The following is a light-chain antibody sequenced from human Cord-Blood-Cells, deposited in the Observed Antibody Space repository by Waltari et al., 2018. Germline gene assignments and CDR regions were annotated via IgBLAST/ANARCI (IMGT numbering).Light chain of an antibody. CDR1: QSVSSY. CDR2: DAS. J-gene: IGKJ5*01. CDR3: QQRSNWPIT. V-gene: IGKV3-11*01. Sequence: EIVLTQSPATLSLSPGERATLSCRASQSVSSYLALYQQKPGQAPRLLIYDASNMATGIPARFSGSGSGTDFTLTISSLDPEDFAVYYCQQRSNWPITFGQGTRLEIK.